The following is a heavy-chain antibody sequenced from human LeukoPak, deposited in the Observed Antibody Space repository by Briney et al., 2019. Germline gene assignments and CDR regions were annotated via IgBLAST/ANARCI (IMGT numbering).Heavy chain of an antibody. CDR3: AKAGVDGYNSLYYFDY. J-gene: IGHJ4*02. CDR2: ISAYNGNT. Sequence: EASVKVSCKASGYTFTSYGISWVRQAPGQGLEWMGWISAYNGNTNYAQKLQGRVTMTTDTSTSTAYMELRSLRSDDTAVYYCAKAGVDGYNSLYYFDYWGQGTLVTVSS. D-gene: IGHD5-24*01. V-gene: IGHV1-18*01. CDR1: GYTFTSYG.